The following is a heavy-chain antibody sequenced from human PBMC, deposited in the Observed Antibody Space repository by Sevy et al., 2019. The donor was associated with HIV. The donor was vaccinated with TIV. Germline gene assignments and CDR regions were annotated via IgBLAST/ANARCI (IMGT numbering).Heavy chain of an antibody. Sequence: GGSLSLSCVASGFTFRNYGMHWVRQAPGKGLEWVEVIWHDGKNKNYAESVKGRFTIFRDNSKNTLYLQMNSLTTEDTAVYYCARPRANYVDHYFFYAMDVWGQGTTVTVSS. CDR3: ARPRANYVDHYFFYAMDV. V-gene: IGHV3-33*01. CDR2: IWHDGKNK. CDR1: GFTFRNYG. D-gene: IGHD4-17*01. J-gene: IGHJ6*02.